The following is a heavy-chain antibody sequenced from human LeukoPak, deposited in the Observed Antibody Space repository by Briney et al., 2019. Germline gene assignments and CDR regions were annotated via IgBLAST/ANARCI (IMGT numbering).Heavy chain of an antibody. CDR2: IQYDGSNE. CDR1: RFTFSSYG. J-gene: IGHJ4*02. V-gene: IGHV3-30*19. Sequence: GGSLRLSCAASRFTFSSYGMHWVRQAPGKGLEWVAYIQYDGSNEQYADSVKGRFSISRDSSKNILYLQMNSLRAEDTAVYYCARRLDCWGQGTLVTVSS. CDR3: ARRLDC.